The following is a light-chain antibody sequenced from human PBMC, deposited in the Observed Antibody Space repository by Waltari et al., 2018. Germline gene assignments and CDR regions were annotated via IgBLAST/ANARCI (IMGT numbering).Light chain of an antibody. V-gene: IGLV1-44*01. Sequence: QSVLTQPPSVSGTPGQRVTISCSGSNSNIGGNSVHWYQHLPGKAPKLLIYNDNQGPSGVPDRFSASKSGTSASLAITGLQSEDEADYYCAVWDDSLGGVFGGGTKLTVL. J-gene: IGLJ3*02. CDR2: NDN. CDR3: AVWDDSLGGV. CDR1: NSNIGGNS.